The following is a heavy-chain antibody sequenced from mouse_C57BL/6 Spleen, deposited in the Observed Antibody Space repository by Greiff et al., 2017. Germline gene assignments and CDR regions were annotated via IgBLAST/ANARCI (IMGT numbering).Heavy chain of an antibody. D-gene: IGHD1-1*01. V-gene: IGHV14-2*01. Sequence: EVMLVESGAELVKPGASVKLSCTASGFNIKDYYMHWVKQRTEQGLEWIGRIDPEDGETKYAPKFQGKATITADTSSNTAYLQLSSLTSEDTAVYYCARGRITTVVAPYAMDYWGQGTSVTVSS. CDR1: GFNIKDYY. CDR3: ARGRITTVVAPYAMDY. CDR2: IDPEDGET. J-gene: IGHJ4*01.